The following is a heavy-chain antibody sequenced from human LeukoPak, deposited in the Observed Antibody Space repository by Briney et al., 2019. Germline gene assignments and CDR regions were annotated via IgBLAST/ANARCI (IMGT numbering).Heavy chain of an antibody. V-gene: IGHV4-30-4*08. CDR1: GGSISSGDYY. CDR3: ARNFQPREFDY. J-gene: IGHJ4*02. CDR2: IYYSGST. Sequence: PSQTLSLTCIVSGGSISSGDYYWSWIRQPPGKGLEWIGYIYYSGSTYYNPSLKSRVTISVDTSKNQSSLKLSSVTAADTAVYYCARNFQPREFDYWGQGTLITVSS.